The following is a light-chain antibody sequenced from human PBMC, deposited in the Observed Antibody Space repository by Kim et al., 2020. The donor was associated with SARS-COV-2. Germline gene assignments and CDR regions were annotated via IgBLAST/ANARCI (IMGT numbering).Light chain of an antibody. CDR2: DAS. V-gene: IGKV3-15*01. CDR1: QTINTN. CDR3: QKYNDWAPYT. Sequence: SPGKRATLDCRASQTINTNLAWYQQKPGQAPSLLKYDASARARGVPAWFSGSGSGAEFTLSISSMQSGDFAMYYCQKYNDWAPYTCGQGTKLDI. J-gene: IGKJ2*01.